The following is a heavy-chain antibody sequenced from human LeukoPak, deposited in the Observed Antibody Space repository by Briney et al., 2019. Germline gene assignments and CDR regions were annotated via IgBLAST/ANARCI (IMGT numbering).Heavy chain of an antibody. V-gene: IGHV4-4*07. J-gene: IGHJ4*02. CDR1: GGSFSGYY. D-gene: IGHD3-22*01. CDR3: ARDRGYYYNFDY. CDR2: IYTSGST. Sequence: SETLSLTCAVYGGSFSGYYWSWIRQPAGKGLEWIGRIYTSGSTNYNPSLKSRVTMSVDTSKNQFSLKLSSVTAADTAVYYCARDRGYYYNFDYWGQGTLVTVSS.